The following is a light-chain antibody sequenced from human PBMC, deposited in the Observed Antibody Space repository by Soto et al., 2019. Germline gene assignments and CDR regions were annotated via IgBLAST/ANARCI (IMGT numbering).Light chain of an antibody. CDR1: ALPKQY. CDR3: QSADDSGIYYV. J-gene: IGLJ1*01. V-gene: IGLV3-25*02. Sequence: SYELTQPPSVSVCPGQTARSTCSGDALPKQYAYWYQQKPGQAPILVIYKDTERPSGIPERFSGSSSGTTVTLTISGVQAGDEADYYCQSADDSGIYYVFGTGTKVTVL. CDR2: KDT.